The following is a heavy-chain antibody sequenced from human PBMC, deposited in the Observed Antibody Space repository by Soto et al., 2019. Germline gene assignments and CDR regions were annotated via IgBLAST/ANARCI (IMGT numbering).Heavy chain of an antibody. D-gene: IGHD6-19*01. Sequence: QVQLQESGPGLVKPSGTLSLTCAVSGDSISSPKWWTWLRQPPGKGLEWIGDLLHSGTTNYNPSPMXCVTLSVDKPQNQFSLKLTSVTAADTAIYYCAYSTGWYRHDVWGQGTSVTVSS. V-gene: IGHV4-4*02. CDR2: LLHSGTT. J-gene: IGHJ3*01. CDR1: GDSISSPKW. CDR3: AYSTGWYRHDV.